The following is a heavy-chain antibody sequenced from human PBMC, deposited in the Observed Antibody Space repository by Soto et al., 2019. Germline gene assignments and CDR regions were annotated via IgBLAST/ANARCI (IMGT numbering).Heavy chain of an antibody. CDR2: IYYSGST. J-gene: IGHJ4*02. CDR1: GGSISSGGYY. Sequence: PSETLSLTCTVSGGSISSGGYYWSWIRQHPGKGLEWIGYIYYSGSTYYNPSLKSRVTISVDTSKNQFSLKLSSVTAADTAVYYCARAHSGYYYYGPDYWGQGTLVTVSS. CDR3: ARAHSGYYYYGPDY. V-gene: IGHV4-31*03. D-gene: IGHD3-22*01.